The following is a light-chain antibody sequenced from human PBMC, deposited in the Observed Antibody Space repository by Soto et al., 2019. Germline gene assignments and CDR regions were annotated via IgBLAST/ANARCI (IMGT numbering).Light chain of an antibody. J-gene: IGLJ3*02. Sequence: QSVLTQPPSVSGAPGQRVTISCTGSSSYIGAGYHVHWYQQLPGTAPKLLIYGNSNRPSGVPDRFFGSKSGTSASLAITGLQAEDEADYYCQSYDSSLSGSVFGGGTKLTVL. CDR2: GNS. CDR3: QSYDSSLSGSV. V-gene: IGLV1-40*01. CDR1: SSYIGAGYH.